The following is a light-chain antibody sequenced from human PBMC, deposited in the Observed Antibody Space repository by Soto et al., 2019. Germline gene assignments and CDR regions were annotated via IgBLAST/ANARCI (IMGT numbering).Light chain of an antibody. CDR3: QQSYSSPFT. CDR1: QGISNY. V-gene: IGKV1-27*01. J-gene: IGKJ4*01. CDR2: AAT. Sequence: DVQMTQSPSSLSASVGDRVIITCRASQGISNYLVWYQHKPGSAPKVLIYAATTLQSGVPSRFSGSGSGTDFTLTISSLQPEDFATYYCQQSYSSPFTFGGGTKVDIK.